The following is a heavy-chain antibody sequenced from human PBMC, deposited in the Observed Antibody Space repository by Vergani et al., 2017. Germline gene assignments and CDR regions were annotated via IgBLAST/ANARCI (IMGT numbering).Heavy chain of an antibody. CDR2: INPNSGGT. CDR1: GYSFTSYW. J-gene: IGHJ3*02. Sequence: VQLVQSGAEVKKPGESLKISCKGSGYSFTSYWIGWVRQMPGKGLEWMGWINPNSGGTNYAQKFQGRVTMTRDTSISTAYMELSRLRSDDTAVYYCARVIIAGIAARPYDAFDIWGQGTMVTVSS. V-gene: IGHV1-2*02. CDR3: ARVIIAGIAARPYDAFDI. D-gene: IGHD6-6*01.